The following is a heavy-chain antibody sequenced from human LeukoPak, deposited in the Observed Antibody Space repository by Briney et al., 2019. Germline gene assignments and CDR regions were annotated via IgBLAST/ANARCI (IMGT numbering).Heavy chain of an antibody. CDR1: GYTLTELS. V-gene: IGHV1-24*01. D-gene: IGHD6-13*01. CDR3: ATGYLVTAGLMDV. CDR2: FDPEDGKT. Sequence: GASVTVSCKVSGYTLTELSMFWVRQAPGKGLEWMGSFDPEDGKTIYARKFQGRVTMTEDTSTDTAYMELSSLRSEDTAVYYCATGYLVTAGLMDVWGQGTTVTVSS. J-gene: IGHJ6*02.